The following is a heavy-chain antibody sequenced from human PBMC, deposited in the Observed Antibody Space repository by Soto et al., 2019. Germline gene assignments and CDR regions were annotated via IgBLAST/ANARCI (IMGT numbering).Heavy chain of an antibody. Sequence: QTLTDTCTISGDSVSSNTASWNWIRQSPSRGLEWLGRTYFRSKWYNDYAVSVKSRIIINPDTSNNQFSLQLNSVTPEDTAVYFCAKGDNLGPKTGYAFDPWGQGIMVTVSS. CDR2: TYFRSKWYN. J-gene: IGHJ5*02. CDR1: GDSVSSNTAS. CDR3: AKGDNLGPKTGYAFDP. D-gene: IGHD5-12*01. V-gene: IGHV6-1*01.